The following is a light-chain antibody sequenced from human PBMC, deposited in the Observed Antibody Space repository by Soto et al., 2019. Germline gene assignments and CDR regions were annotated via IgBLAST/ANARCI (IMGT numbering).Light chain of an antibody. J-gene: IGLJ3*02. CDR2: EVS. CDR1: SSDIGTYNY. CDR3: SSYTTSSTQV. V-gene: IGLV2-14*01. Sequence: QSVLTQPASVSGSPGQSITISCTGTSSDIGTYNYVSWYQQHPGKVPKLMIYEVSNRPSGVSNRFSGSKSGNTASLAISGLQAEDEADYYCSSYTTSSTQVVGGGTKLTVL.